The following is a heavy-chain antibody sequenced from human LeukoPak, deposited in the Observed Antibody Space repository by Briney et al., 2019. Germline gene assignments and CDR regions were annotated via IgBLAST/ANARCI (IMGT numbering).Heavy chain of an antibody. V-gene: IGHV1-24*01. D-gene: IGHD3-10*01. CDR3: ATSYGSGPNAFDI. CDR2: FDPEDGET. Sequence: ASVKVSCKVSGYTLTELSMHWVRQAPGKGLEWMGGFDPEDGETIYAQKFQGRVTMTEDTSTDTAFMELSSLRSEDTAVYYCATSYGSGPNAFDIWGQGTMVTVSS. CDR1: GYTLTELS. J-gene: IGHJ3*02.